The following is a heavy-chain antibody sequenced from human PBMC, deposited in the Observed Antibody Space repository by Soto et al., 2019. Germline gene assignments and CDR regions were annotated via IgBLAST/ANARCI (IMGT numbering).Heavy chain of an antibody. J-gene: IGHJ5*02. CDR3: ARPPRGAASANWFDP. V-gene: IGHV3-48*01. D-gene: IGHD3-10*01. CDR1: GLTFSSYS. CDR2: ISSSSSTI. Sequence: GGSLRLSCAASGLTFSSYSMNLVRQAPGKGLEWVSYISSSSSTIYYADSVKGRFTISRDNAKNSLYLQMNSLRAEDTAVYYCARPPRGAASANWFDPWGEGTLVTVSS.